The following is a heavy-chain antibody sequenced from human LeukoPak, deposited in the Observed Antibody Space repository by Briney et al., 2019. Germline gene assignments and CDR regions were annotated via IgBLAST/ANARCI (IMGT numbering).Heavy chain of an antibody. J-gene: IGHJ3*02. D-gene: IGHD6-13*01. CDR2: ISGSGGST. CDR3: ARASGATAGTLAFDI. CDR1: GFTFSSYG. Sequence: PGGTLRLSCAASGFTFSSYGMSWVRQAPGKGLEWVSAISGSGGSTYYADSVKGRFTISRDNSKNTLYLQVNSLRAEDTAVYYCARASGATAGTLAFDIWGQGTMVTVSS. V-gene: IGHV3-23*01.